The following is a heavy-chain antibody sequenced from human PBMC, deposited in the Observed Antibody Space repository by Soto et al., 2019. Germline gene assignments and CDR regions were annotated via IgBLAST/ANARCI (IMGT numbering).Heavy chain of an antibody. CDR3: TTSISGVVTGH. CDR2: IRSKSDGGTT. CDR1: GFSFSNAW. Sequence: EVQLVESGGDLVKPGGSLRLSCAASGFSFSNAWMNWVRQAPGKGLEWVGRIRSKSDGGTTDYAAPVKGRFTFSRDASKNTVFLQMNSLKIEDTGVYYCTTSISGVVTGHWGQGTLVTVSS. V-gene: IGHV3-15*07. D-gene: IGHD3-3*01. J-gene: IGHJ4*02.